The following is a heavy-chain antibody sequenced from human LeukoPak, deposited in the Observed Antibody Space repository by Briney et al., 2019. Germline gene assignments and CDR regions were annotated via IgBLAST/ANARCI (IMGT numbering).Heavy chain of an antibody. V-gene: IGHV3-23*01. J-gene: IGHJ4*02. D-gene: IGHD3-22*01. CDR3: AKSLIRGYYDTSGYYFFDN. CDR1: GFTFSSSV. Sequence: GGSLRLSCAASGFTFSSSVMTWVRQVPGKGLEWVSAISGGGGSTYYADSVKGRFTISRDNSNNTLYLEMNSLRADDTAVYYCAKSLIRGYYDTSGYYFFDNWGQGTLVTVSS. CDR2: ISGGGGST.